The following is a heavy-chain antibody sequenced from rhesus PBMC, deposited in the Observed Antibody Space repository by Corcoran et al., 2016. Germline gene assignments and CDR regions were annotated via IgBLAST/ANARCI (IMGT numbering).Heavy chain of an antibody. CDR3: AREGGSWTFDY. Sequence: QVQLLESGPGLVKPSETLPLTCAAPGGSFCSIQWGSWIRPPPGKGLEWVGYISGCSGSTYYNPSLKSRVTISTDTSKNQFSLKLSSVTAADTAVYYWAREGGSWTFDYWGQGVLVTVSS. CDR1: GGSFCSIQW. V-gene: IGHV4-65*01. D-gene: IGHD6-25*01. J-gene: IGHJ4*01. CDR2: ISGCSGST.